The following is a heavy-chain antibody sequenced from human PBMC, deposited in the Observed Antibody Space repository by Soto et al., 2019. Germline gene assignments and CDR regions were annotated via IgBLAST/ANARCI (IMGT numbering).Heavy chain of an antibody. Sequence: GGSLRLSCAASGFTFSSYSMNWVRQAPGKGLEWVSSISSSSSYIYYADSVKGRFTISRDNAKNSLYLQMNSLRAEDTAVYYCARGGARITIFGVETQVFDYWGQGTLVTVSS. CDR2: ISSSSSYI. CDR3: ARGGARITIFGVETQVFDY. J-gene: IGHJ4*02. V-gene: IGHV3-21*01. D-gene: IGHD3-3*01. CDR1: GFTFSSYS.